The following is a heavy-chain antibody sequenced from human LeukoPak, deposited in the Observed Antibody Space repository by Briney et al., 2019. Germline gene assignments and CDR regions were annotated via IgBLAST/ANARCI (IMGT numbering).Heavy chain of an antibody. Sequence: SVKVSCKASGGTFSSYAISWVRQAPGQGLEWMGRIIPILGIANYAQKFQGRVTITADKSTSTAYMELSSLRSEDTAVYYCARDRGYGDSVYYFDYWGQGTLVTVSS. D-gene: IGHD4-17*01. J-gene: IGHJ4*02. CDR1: GGTFSSYA. V-gene: IGHV1-69*04. CDR3: ARDRGYGDSVYYFDY. CDR2: IIPILGIA.